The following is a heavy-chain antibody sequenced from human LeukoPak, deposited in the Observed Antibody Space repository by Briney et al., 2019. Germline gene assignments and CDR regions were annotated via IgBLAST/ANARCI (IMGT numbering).Heavy chain of an antibody. CDR1: GFTFSSYW. D-gene: IGHD2-2*01. V-gene: IGHV3-74*01. J-gene: IGHJ6*02. CDR2: IASDGSST. CDR3: AREVRPLEFWYQLPITYYYYYGMDV. Sequence: GGSLRLSCAASGFTFSSYWMNWVRQAPGKGLVWVSRIASDGSSTTYADSVKGRFTISRDNAKNSLYLQMNSLRAEDTAVYYCAREVRPLEFWYQLPITYYYYYGMDVWGQGTTVTVSS.